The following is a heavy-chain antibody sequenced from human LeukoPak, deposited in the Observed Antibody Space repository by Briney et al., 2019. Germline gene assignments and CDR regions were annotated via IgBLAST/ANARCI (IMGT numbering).Heavy chain of an antibody. CDR3: ERAGKRSSYYYYYMDV. D-gene: IGHD3-10*01. V-gene: IGHV1-18*01. CDR1: GYTFTSYG. Sequence: GASVKVSCKASGYTFTSYGISWVRQAPGQGLEWMGWISAYNGNTNYAQKLQGRVTMTTDTSTSTAYMELRSLRSDDTAVYYCERAGKRSSYYYYYMDVWGKGTTVTVSS. CDR2: ISAYNGNT. J-gene: IGHJ6*03.